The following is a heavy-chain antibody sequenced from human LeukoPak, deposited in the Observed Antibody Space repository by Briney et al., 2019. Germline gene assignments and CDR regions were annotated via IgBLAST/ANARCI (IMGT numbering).Heavy chain of an antibody. Sequence: GGSLRLSCAVSGFTFSDYAMSWVRQAPGKGLEWVSGIGSSGVNTDYATSVKGRFTISRDNTKSTLHLLMNSLRVEDTATYYCAKGRNSGSYFGIDPWGQGTPVSVSS. CDR2: IGSSGVNT. D-gene: IGHD3-10*01. V-gene: IGHV3-23*01. J-gene: IGHJ5*02. CDR3: AKGRNSGSYFGIDP. CDR1: GFTFSDYA.